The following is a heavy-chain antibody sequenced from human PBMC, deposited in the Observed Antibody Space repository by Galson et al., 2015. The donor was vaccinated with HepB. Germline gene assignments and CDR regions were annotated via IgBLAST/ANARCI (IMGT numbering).Heavy chain of an antibody. CDR1: GFTFGDYA. D-gene: IGHD3-10*01. J-gene: IGHJ4*02. CDR2: IRTETYGGTT. V-gene: IGHV3-49*04. CDR3: TRDLGYYYGSGSDY. Sequence: SLRLSCASSGFTFGDYAMNWVRQAPGKGLEWVAFIRTETYGGTTEYAASVKGRFTIFRDDSNSIAYLPMNSLKIADTAVYYCTRDLGYYYGSGSDYWGQGTLVTVSS.